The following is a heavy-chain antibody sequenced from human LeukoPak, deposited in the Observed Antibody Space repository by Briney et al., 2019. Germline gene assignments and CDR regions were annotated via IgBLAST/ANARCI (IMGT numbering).Heavy chain of an antibody. CDR2: IYTSGST. CDR1: GGSISSYY. D-gene: IGHD3-10*01. V-gene: IGHV4-4*07. CDR3: AREAIIMVRGVITD. Sequence: SETLSLTCTVSGGSISSYYWSWIRQPAGKGLEWIGRIYTSGSTNYNPSLKSRVTMSVDTSKNQFSLKLSSVTAADTAVYYCAREAIIMVRGVITDWGQGTLVTVSS. J-gene: IGHJ4*02.